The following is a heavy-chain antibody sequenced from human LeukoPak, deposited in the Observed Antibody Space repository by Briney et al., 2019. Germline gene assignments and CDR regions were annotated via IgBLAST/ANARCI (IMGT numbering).Heavy chain of an antibody. CDR3: ATADNWYSSVYYGMDV. V-gene: IGHV4-31*03. D-gene: IGHD6-19*01. CDR1: GGSISSGGYY. Sequence: SETLSLTCTVSGGSISSGGYYWSWIRQHPGKGLEWIGYIYYSGSTYYNPSLKSRVTVSVDTSKNQFSLKLSSVTAADTAVYYCATADNWYSSVYYGMDVWGQGTTVTVSS. J-gene: IGHJ6*02. CDR2: IYYSGST.